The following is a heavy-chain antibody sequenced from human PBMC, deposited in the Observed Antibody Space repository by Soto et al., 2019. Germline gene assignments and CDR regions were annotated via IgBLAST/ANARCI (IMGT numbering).Heavy chain of an antibody. Sequence: GGSLRLSCAASGFTFSSYAMSWVRQAPGKGLEWVSAISGSGGSTYYADSVKGRFTISRDNSKNTLYLQMNSLRAEDTAVYYCAKFLGNYYSDSSAFDYWGQGTLVTVSS. CDR3: AKFLGNYYSDSSAFDY. V-gene: IGHV3-23*01. D-gene: IGHD3-22*01. CDR1: GFTFSSYA. CDR2: ISGSGGST. J-gene: IGHJ4*02.